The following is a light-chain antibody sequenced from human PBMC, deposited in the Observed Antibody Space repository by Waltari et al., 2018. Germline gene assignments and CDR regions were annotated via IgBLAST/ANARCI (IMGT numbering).Light chain of an antibody. J-gene: IGKJ3*01. V-gene: IGKV1-8*01. CDR3: QQYYSYPPLT. CDR1: QGISSY. CDR2: AAS. Sequence: AIRMTQSPSSLSASTGDRVNITCLASQGISSYLAWYQQKPGKAPKLLIYAASTLQSGVPSRFSGSGSGTDFTLTISCLQSEDFATYYCQQYYSYPPLTFGPGTKVDIK.